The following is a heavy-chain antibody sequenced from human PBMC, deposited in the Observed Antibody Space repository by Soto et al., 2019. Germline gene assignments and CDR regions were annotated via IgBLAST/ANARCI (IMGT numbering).Heavy chain of an antibody. CDR2: ISGSGGTT. V-gene: IGHV3-23*01. CDR1: GFTFSTYA. Sequence: GGSLRLSCEASGFTFSTYAMDWVRQAPGKGLEWVSAISGSGGTTYYADSVRGRFTFSRDNSKNTLYLQMNSLRAEDTAVYYCAQDGGPDYGGSTAFDYWGRGTLVTVSS. CDR3: AQDGGPDYGGSTAFDY. J-gene: IGHJ4*02. D-gene: IGHD4-17*01.